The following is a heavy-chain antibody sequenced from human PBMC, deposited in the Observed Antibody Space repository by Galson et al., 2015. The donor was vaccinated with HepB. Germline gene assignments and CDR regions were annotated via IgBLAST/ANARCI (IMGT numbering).Heavy chain of an antibody. Sequence: SLRLSCAASGFSLSDYYMTWIRQAPGKGLEWVSYITHSGTTIYYADSVKGRFTISRDNAKNSLYLQMNSLRAEDAAVYYCARFGYYDTSGYWSDGMDVWGQGTTVTVSS. CDR1: GFSLSDYY. V-gene: IGHV3-11*01. CDR2: ITHSGTTI. D-gene: IGHD3-22*01. CDR3: ARFGYYDTSGYWSDGMDV. J-gene: IGHJ6*02.